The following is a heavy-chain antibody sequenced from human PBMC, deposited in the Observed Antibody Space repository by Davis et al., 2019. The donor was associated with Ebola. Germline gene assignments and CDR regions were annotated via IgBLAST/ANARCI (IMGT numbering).Heavy chain of an antibody. CDR2: TYYKSKWYN. Sequence: HSQTLSLTCAISGDSVSSAGWNWIRQSPSRGLEWLGRTYYKSKWYNNYAVFVKSRITISPDTSKNQFSLQLKFVTPEDTAVYYCAKGWLRSGIRYWGQGTLVTVSS. D-gene: IGHD5-12*01. CDR1: GDSVSSAG. J-gene: IGHJ4*02. V-gene: IGHV6-1*01. CDR3: AKGWLRSGIRY.